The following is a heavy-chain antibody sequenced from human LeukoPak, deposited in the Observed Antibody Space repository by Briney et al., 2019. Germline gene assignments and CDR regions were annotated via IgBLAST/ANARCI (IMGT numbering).Heavy chain of an antibody. CDR3: ASSPRDYGDYVFDC. CDR2: ISSSGSTI. J-gene: IGHJ4*02. CDR1: GFTFSDYY. V-gene: IGHV3-11*01. Sequence: GGSLRLSCAASGFTFSDYYMSWIRQAPGKGLEWVSYISSSGSTIYYADSVKGRFTISRDNAKNSLYLQMNSLRAEDTAVYYCASSPRDYGDYVFDCWGQGTLVTVSS. D-gene: IGHD4-17*01.